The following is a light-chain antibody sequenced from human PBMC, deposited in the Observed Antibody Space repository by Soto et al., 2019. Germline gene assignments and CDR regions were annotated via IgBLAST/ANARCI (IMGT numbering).Light chain of an antibody. V-gene: IGLV2-8*01. CDR3: SSYAGANNVI. CDR2: EVT. CDR1: ISDVGGYNH. Sequence: QSVLTQPPSASGSPGQSVTISCAGSISDVGGYNHVSWYQQHPGKAPKLLIYEVTKRPSGVPARFSGSKSGNPASLTVSGLQGDDEADYYCSSYAGANNVIFGGGTKLTVL. J-gene: IGLJ2*01.